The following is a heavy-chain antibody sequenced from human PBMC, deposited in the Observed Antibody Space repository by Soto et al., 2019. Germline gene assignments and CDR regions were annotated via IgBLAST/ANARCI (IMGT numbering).Heavy chain of an antibody. J-gene: IGHJ3*02. V-gene: IGHV3-33*01. CDR3: ARAAAADAFDI. CDR1: GFTFSSYG. D-gene: IGHD6-13*01. CDR2: IWYDGSNK. Sequence: GGSLRLSCAASGFTFSSYGWHWVRQAPGKGLEWVAVIWYDGSNKYYADSVKGRFTISRDNSKNTLYLQMNSLRAEDTAVYYCARAAAADAFDIWGQGTMVTVSS.